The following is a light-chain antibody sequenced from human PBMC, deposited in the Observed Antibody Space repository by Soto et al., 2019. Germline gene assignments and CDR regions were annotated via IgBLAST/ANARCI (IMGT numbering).Light chain of an antibody. J-gene: IGKJ1*01. CDR1: QSIVDW. V-gene: IGKV1-5*03. CDR3: QQYKDNPWT. Sequence: DIQMTQSPSTLSASAVDRVTFAFRASQSIVDWLAWYQQKPGKAPKLLIYKASNLESGVPSRFGGSGSGSEFTLTISNLQPDDFATYYCQQYKDNPWTFGQGTKVDIK. CDR2: KAS.